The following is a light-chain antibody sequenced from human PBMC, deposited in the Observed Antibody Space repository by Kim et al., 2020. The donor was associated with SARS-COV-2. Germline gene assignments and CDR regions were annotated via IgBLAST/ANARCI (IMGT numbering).Light chain of an antibody. J-gene: IGLJ1*01. V-gene: IGLV3-1*01. CDR2: EDS. CDR1: KLGDKY. CDR3: QAWDSSTAWV. Sequence: VSPGQTASITCSGDKLGDKYACWYQQKPGQSPVLVIYEDSNRPSGIPERFSGSNSGNTATLTISGTKAMDEADYYCQAWDSSTAWVFGTGTKVTVL.